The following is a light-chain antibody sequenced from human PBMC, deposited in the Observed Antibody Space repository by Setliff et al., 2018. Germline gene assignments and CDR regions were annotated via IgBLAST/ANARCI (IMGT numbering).Light chain of an antibody. CDR2: GVS. J-gene: IGLJ1*01. CDR3: CSYAGSYTYV. Sequence: QSALTQPRSVSGSPGQSVTISCTGTSSDVGGYNYVSWYQQHPGKAPKVMIYGVSKRPSGVPDRFSGSKSGNTASLTISGLQAEDEAEYYCCSYAGSYTYVFGTGTKGTVL. CDR1: SSDVGGYNY. V-gene: IGLV2-11*01.